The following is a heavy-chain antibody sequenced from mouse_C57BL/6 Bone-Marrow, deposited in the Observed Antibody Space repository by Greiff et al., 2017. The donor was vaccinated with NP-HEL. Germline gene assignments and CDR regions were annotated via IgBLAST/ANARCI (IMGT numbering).Heavy chain of an antibody. Sequence: EVQLVESGGGLVQPGGSLSLSCAASGFTFTDYYMSWVRQPPGKALEWLGFIRNKANGYTTEYSASVKGRFTISRDNSQSILYLQMNALRAEDSATYYCARELAPAWFAYWGQGTLVTVSA. CDR1: GFTFTDYY. CDR3: ARELAPAWFAY. J-gene: IGHJ3*01. CDR2: IRNKANGYTT. D-gene: IGHD4-1*01. V-gene: IGHV7-3*01.